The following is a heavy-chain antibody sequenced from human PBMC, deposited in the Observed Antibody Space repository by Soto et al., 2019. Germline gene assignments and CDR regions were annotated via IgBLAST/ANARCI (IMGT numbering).Heavy chain of an antibody. D-gene: IGHD1-26*01. Sequence: QVQLVESGGGVVQPGRSLRLSCAASGFTFSSYAMHWVRQAPGKGLEWVAVISYDGSNEYYADSVKGRFTISRDNSKNTLYLQMNSLRAEDTAVYYCARVPKYSGPHWGQGTLVTVSS. CDR1: GFTFSSYA. CDR3: ARVPKYSGPH. CDR2: ISYDGSNE. V-gene: IGHV3-30-3*01. J-gene: IGHJ4*02.